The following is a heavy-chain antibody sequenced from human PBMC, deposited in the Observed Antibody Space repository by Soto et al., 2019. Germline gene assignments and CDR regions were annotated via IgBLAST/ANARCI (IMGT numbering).Heavy chain of an antibody. V-gene: IGHV1-69*02. D-gene: IGHD3-9*01. CDR1: GGTFSSYT. J-gene: IGHJ4*02. Sequence: ASVKVSCKASGGTFSSYTISWVRQAPGQGLEWMGRIIPILGIANYAQKFQGRVTITADKSTSTAYMELSSLRSEDTTVYYCARISRFNYDILTGPNFDYWGQGTLVTVSS. CDR3: ARISRFNYDILTGPNFDY. CDR2: IIPILGIA.